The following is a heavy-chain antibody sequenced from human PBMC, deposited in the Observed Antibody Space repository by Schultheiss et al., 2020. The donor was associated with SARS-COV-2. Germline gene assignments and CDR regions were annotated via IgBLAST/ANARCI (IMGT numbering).Heavy chain of an antibody. J-gene: IGHJ4*02. V-gene: IGHV4-31*03. Sequence: SETLSLTCTVSGGSISSGGYYWSWIRQHPGKGLEWIGYIYYSGSTYYNPSLKSRVTISVDTSKNQFSLKLSSVTAADTAVYYCARDHYGDYDGWGQGTLVTVSS. CDR2: IYYSGST. CDR1: GGSISSGGYY. D-gene: IGHD4-17*01. CDR3: ARDHYGDYDG.